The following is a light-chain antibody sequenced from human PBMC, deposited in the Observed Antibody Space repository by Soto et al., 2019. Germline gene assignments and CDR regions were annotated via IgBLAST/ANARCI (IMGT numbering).Light chain of an antibody. CDR1: QSVDSTY. V-gene: IGKV3-20*01. Sequence: DILMTQSPATLSLSPGGRATLSCRASQSVDSTYLTWYQQKPGQAPRLLIYGASGRATGIPDRFSGSGSGTDFTLTISRLEPEDFAVYFCQYYDSFRTFGQGTKVDIK. J-gene: IGKJ1*01. CDR2: GAS. CDR3: QYYDSFRT.